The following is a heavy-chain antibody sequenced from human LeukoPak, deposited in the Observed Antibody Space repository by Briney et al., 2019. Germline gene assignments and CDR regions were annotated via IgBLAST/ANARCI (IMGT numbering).Heavy chain of an antibody. CDR3: AELGITMIGGV. D-gene: IGHD3-10*02. CDR1: GFTFSSYE. J-gene: IGHJ6*04. CDR2: ISSSGSTI. Sequence: GGSLRLSCAASGFTFSSYEMNWVRHAPGKGLEWVSYISSSGSTIYYADSVKGRFTISRDNAKNSLYLQMNSLRAEDTAVYYCAELGITMIGGVWGKGTTITISS. V-gene: IGHV3-48*03.